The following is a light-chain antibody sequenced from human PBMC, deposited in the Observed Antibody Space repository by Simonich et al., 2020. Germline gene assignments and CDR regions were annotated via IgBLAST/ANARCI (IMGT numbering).Light chain of an antibody. CDR2: RNN. J-gene: IGLJ3*02. V-gene: IGLV1-47*01. CDR3: AAWDDSLSGPV. CDR1: SSNIGSNY. Sequence: QSVLTQPPSASGTPGQRVTISCSGSSSNIGSNYVSWYQQLPGTAPKLLIYRNNQRPSGVPDRCSGSKSGTSASLAISGLRSEDEADYYCAAWDDSLSGPVFGGGTKLTVL.